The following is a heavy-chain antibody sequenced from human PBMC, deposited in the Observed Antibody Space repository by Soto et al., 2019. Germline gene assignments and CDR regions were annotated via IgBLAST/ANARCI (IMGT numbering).Heavy chain of an antibody. CDR2: ISAYNGNT. CDR1: GYTFTSYG. Sequence: ASVKVSCKASGYTFTSYGISWVRQAPGQGLEWMGWISAYNGNTNYAQKLQGRVTMTTDTSTSTAYMELRSLRSDDTAVYYCARRAPLYYDFWSGYYTVTCYYYYYYMDVRGKGTTVTVSS. J-gene: IGHJ6*03. CDR3: ARRAPLYYDFWSGYYTVTCYYYYYYMDV. V-gene: IGHV1-18*01. D-gene: IGHD3-3*01.